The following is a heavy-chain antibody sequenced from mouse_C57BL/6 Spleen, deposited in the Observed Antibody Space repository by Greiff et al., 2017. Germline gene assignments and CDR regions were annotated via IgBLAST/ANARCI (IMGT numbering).Heavy chain of an antibody. CDR3: TREGTGASFAY. Sequence: QVQLKESGAELVRPGASVTLSCKASGYTFTDYEMHWVKQTPVHGLEWIGAIDPETGGTAYNQKFKGKAILTADKSSSTAYMELRSLTSEDSAVYYCTREGTGASFAYWGQGTLVTVSA. CDR2: IDPETGGT. J-gene: IGHJ3*01. CDR1: GYTFTDYE. D-gene: IGHD4-1*01. V-gene: IGHV1-15*01.